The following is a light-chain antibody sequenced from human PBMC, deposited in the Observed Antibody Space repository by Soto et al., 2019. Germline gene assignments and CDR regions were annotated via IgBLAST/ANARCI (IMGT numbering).Light chain of an antibody. J-gene: IGKJ1*01. Sequence: DIQMTQSPSTLSASVGDRVTITCRASQSISSWLAWYQQKPGKAPKLLIYKASSLESGVPSRFSGSGSGTEFTLTISSLQPDAFATYYCHQYNSYWTFGQGTKVEIK. V-gene: IGKV1-5*03. CDR1: QSISSW. CDR2: KAS. CDR3: HQYNSYWT.